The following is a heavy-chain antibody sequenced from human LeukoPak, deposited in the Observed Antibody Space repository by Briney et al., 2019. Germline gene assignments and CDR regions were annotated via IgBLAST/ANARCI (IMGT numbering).Heavy chain of an antibody. CDR2: ISDSGDTT. D-gene: IGHD1-14*01. J-gene: IGHJ1*01. Sequence: PGRSLRLSCAASGFTFSSYAMGWVRQAPGKGLKWVSSISDSGDTTHYADSVKGRFTISRDNSNNMLYLEMNSLREDDTAVYFCVKRPVPEGCWGQGTLVSVSS. V-gene: IGHV3-23*01. CDR3: VKRPVPEGC. CDR1: GFTFSSYA.